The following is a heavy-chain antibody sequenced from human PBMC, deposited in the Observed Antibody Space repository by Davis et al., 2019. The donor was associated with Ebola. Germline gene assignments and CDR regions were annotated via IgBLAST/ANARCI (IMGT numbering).Heavy chain of an antibody. J-gene: IGHJ4*02. Sequence: GGSLRLSCEVSGFIFSSYAMTWVRQAPGKGLEWVSVIYDHSTAYADSVRGRFIISRDKSNNTLYLEMNSLRVDDTAVYYCATTQWLREFDNWGQGTLVTVSS. CDR2: IYDHST. CDR3: ATTQWLREFDN. D-gene: IGHD6-19*01. V-gene: IGHV3-53*05. CDR1: GFIFSSYA.